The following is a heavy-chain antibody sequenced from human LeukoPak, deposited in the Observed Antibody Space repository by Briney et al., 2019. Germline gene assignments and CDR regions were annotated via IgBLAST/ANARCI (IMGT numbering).Heavy chain of an antibody. CDR2: ISPYNGNT. CDR1: GYTFSSYG. V-gene: IGHV1-18*01. CDR3: ARGEHYDGNGYYPGDY. D-gene: IGHD3-22*01. J-gene: IGHJ4*02. Sequence: ASVKVACKASGYTFSSYGISWVRQAPGQGLEWMGWISPYNGNTNYAQKVQGRVTMTTDTSTSTAYMELRSLRSDDTAVYYCARGEHYDGNGYYPGDYWGQGTLVTVSP.